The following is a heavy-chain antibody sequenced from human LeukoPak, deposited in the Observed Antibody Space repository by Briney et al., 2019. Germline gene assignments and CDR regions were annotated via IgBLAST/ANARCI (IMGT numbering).Heavy chain of an antibody. J-gene: IGHJ4*02. V-gene: IGHV3-43*02. Sequence: PGGPLRLSCAPSGLTHDDYAVLWVRHARGGGVEGVSIINGDGDDTRHADTVKGRFTISRDNGKKSLYLQMNSLRTEDTALYDCAKDRGTIFNVLNYHFDSWGQGTLVTVSS. CDR1: GLTHDDYA. CDR2: INGDGDDT. CDR3: AKDRGTIFNVLNYHFDS. D-gene: IGHD3-3*01.